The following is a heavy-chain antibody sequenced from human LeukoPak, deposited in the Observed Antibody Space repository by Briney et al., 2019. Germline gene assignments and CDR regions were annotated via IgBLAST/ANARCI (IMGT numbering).Heavy chain of an antibody. CDR3: ARAPGYGYVWGSYRYFDY. V-gene: IGHV4-34*01. CDR1: GGSFSGYY. D-gene: IGHD3-16*02. Sequence: SETLSLTCAVYGGSFSGYYWSWLRQPPGKGLEWIGEINHSGSTNYNPSLKSRVTIPVDTSKNQFSLKLSSVTAADTAVYYCARAPGYGYVWGSYRYFDYWGQGTLVTVSS. CDR2: INHSGST. J-gene: IGHJ4*02.